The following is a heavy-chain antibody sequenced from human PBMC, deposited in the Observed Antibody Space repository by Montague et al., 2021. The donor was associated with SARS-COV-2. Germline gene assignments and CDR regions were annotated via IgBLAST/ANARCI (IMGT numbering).Heavy chain of an antibody. D-gene: IGHD3-9*01. V-gene: IGHV4-34*01. CDR2: IYHSGST. J-gene: IGHJ3*02. Sequence: SETLSLTCAVYGGSFSGYYWSWIRQPPGKGLEWIGEIYHSGSTNYNPSLKSRVTISVDTSKNQFSLKLSSVTAADTVVYYCARTGLGAYDILTGYTVNAFDIWGQGTMVTVSS. CDR1: GGSFSGYY. CDR3: ARTGLGAYDILTGYTVNAFDI.